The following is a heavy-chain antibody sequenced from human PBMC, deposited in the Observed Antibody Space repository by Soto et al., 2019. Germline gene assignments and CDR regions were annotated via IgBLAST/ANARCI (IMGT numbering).Heavy chain of an antibody. Sequence: SETLSLTCTVSGGSISSGGYYWSWIRQHPGKGLEWIGYIYYSGSTYYNPSLKSRVTISVDTSKNQFSLKLSSVTAADTAVYYCARDRHSNSYYFDYWGQGTLVTVSS. CDR3: ARDRHSNSYYFDY. J-gene: IGHJ4*02. D-gene: IGHD4-4*01. CDR2: IYYSGST. V-gene: IGHV4-31*03. CDR1: GGSISSGGYY.